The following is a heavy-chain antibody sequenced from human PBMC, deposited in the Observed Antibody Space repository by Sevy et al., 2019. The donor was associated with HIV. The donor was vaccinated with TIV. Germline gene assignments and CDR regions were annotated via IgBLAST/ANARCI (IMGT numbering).Heavy chain of an antibody. V-gene: IGHV3-30*04. J-gene: IGHJ4*02. CDR2: VSYDGSNK. CDR3: ARDSGYCSSTSCDPVPDY. CDR1: GFTFSSYA. Sequence: GGCLRLSCAASGFTFSSYAMHWVRQAPGKGLEWVAVVSYDGSNKYYADSVKGRFTISRDNSKNTLYLQMNSLRAEDTAVYYCARDSGYCSSTSCDPVPDYWGQGTLVTVSS. D-gene: IGHD2-2*01.